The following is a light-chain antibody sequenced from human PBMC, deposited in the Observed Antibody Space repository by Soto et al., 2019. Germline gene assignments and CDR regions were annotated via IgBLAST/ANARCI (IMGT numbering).Light chain of an antibody. Sequence: DIVMTQSPLSLPATPGEPASISCRSSLSLLHSNGYNYLDWYLQKPRQSPQLLIYLGSNRASGVSDRFSGSGSGTDFTLEISRVEAEDVGVYYCMQALQTPYTFGQGAKLEIK. CDR3: MQALQTPYT. J-gene: IGKJ2*01. V-gene: IGKV2-28*01. CDR2: LGS. CDR1: LSLLHSNGYNY.